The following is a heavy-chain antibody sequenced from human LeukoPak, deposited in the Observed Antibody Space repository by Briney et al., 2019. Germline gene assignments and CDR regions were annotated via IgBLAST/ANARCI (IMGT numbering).Heavy chain of an antibody. D-gene: IGHD6-19*01. Sequence: GGSLRLSCAASGFTFSNAWMSWVRQAPGKGLEWVGRIKSKTDGGTTDYAAPVKGRFTISGDDSKNTLYLQMNSLRAEDTAVYYCAKEAQKRQWLDNWGWVQHWGQGTLVTVSS. CDR3: AKEAQKRQWLDNWGWVQH. J-gene: IGHJ1*01. CDR1: GFTFSNAW. CDR2: IKSKTDGGTT. V-gene: IGHV3-15*01.